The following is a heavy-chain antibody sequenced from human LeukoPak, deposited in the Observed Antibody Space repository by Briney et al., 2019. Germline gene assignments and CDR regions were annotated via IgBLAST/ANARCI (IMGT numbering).Heavy chain of an antibody. CDR3: ARASIAVAGAVDI. V-gene: IGHV3-21*01. CDR2: ISSSSSYI. J-gene: IGHJ3*02. D-gene: IGHD6-19*01. CDR1: GFTFSSYS. Sequence: GGSLRLSCAASGFTFSSYSMNWVRQAPGKGLEWVSSISSSSSYIYYADSVKGRFTISRDNAKNSLYLQMNSLRAEDTAVYYCARASIAVAGAVDIWGQGTMVTVSS.